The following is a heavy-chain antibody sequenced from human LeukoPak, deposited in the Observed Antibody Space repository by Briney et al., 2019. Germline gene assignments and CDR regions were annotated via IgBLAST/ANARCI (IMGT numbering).Heavy chain of an antibody. CDR1: GGSISSGGYS. V-gene: IGHV4-30-2*01. CDR2: IYHSGST. CDR3: AAGSGYSYGYTYYYYGMDV. Sequence: SQTLCLTCAVSGGSISSGGYSWSWIPQPPGKGLESIGYIYHSGSTYHNPSLRSRVTRSVDRSKNQFSLKLSSVTAADTAVYYCAAGSGYSYGYTYYYYGMDVWGQGTTVTVSS. J-gene: IGHJ6*02. D-gene: IGHD5-18*01.